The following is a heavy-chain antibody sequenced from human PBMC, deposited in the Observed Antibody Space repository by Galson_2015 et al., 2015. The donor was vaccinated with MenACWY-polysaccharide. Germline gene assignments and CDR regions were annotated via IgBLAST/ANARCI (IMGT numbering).Heavy chain of an antibody. Sequence: SCKASGYTFTSYGISWVRQAPGQGLAWMGWISSYNGNTNYAQKLQGRVTFTVDKSASTAYMELRSLISDDTAVYYCARETYRPFWGPFDHDAFDVWGQGTMVTVSS. CDR2: ISSYNGNT. J-gene: IGHJ3*01. CDR3: ARETYRPFWGPFDHDAFDV. V-gene: IGHV1-18*01. CDR1: GYTFTSYG. D-gene: IGHD3-16*01.